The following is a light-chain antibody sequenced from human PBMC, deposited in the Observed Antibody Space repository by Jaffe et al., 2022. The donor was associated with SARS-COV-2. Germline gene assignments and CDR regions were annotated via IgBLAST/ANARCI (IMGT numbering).Light chain of an antibody. CDR3: AAWDDSLNGWV. CDR1: SSNIGSNA. V-gene: IGLV1-44*01. CDR2: SSD. J-gene: IGLJ3*02. Sequence: QSVLTQPPSASGTPGQRVTISCSGSSSNIGSNAVNWYQQIPGTAPKLLIYSSDQRPSGVPDRFSASKSGTSASLAISGLQSEDEADYYCAAWDDSLNGWVFGGGTKLTVL.